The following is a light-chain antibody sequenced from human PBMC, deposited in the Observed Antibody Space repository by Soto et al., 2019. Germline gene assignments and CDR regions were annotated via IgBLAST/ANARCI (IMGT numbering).Light chain of an antibody. V-gene: IGLV1-40*01. CDR1: SSNIGAGYD. J-gene: IGLJ1*01. Sequence: QSVLTQPPSVSGAPGQRVTISCTGSSSNIGAGYDVHWYHQLPGTAPKLLVSTNNNRPSGVPDRFSASKSGTSASLAITGLQAEDGAHYYCQSYDNRLTAYVFGTETKLTVL. CDR2: TNN. CDR3: QSYDNRLTAYV.